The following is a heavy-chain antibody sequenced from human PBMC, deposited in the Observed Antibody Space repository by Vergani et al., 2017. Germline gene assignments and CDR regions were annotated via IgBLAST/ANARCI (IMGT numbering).Heavy chain of an antibody. J-gene: IGHJ4*02. Sequence: QVQLVQSGAEVKKPGASVKVSCKASGYTFTSYGISWVRQAPGQGLEWMGWINPNSGGTNYAKKFQGRVTMTRDTSISTAYMELSRLRSDDTAVYYCASVPSGVRDSGWYVDYWGQGTLVTVSS. D-gene: IGHD6-19*01. CDR1: GYTFTSYG. CDR3: ASVPSGVRDSGWYVDY. CDR2: INPNSGGT. V-gene: IGHV1-2*02.